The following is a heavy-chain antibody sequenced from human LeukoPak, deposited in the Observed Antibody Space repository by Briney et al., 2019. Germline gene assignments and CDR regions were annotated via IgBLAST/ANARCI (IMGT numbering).Heavy chain of an antibody. V-gene: IGHV1-8*03. J-gene: IGHJ6*03. CDR1: GYTLTSYD. CDR3: ARAGPYSPRYYYYYMDV. D-gene: IGHD4-11*01. CDR2: MNPNSGNT. Sequence: GASVKVSCKASGYTLTSYDINWVRQATGQGLEWMGWMNPNSGNTGYAQKFQGRVTITRNTSISTAYMELSSLRSEDTAVYYCARAGPYSPRYYYYYMDVWGKGTTATVSS.